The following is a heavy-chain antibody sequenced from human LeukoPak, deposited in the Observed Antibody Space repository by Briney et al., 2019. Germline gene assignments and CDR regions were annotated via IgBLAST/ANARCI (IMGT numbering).Heavy chain of an antibody. CDR1: GFTFTSYS. J-gene: IGHJ4*02. CDR2: ISGGGGST. V-gene: IGHV3-23*01. Sequence: PGGSLRLSCAASGFTFTSYSMNWVRQAPGKGLEWVSTISGGGGSTYYADSVQGRFTISRDNSKNPLYLQVNSLRAEDTAVYYCAKGGKWDVTPFDYWGQGTLVTVSS. D-gene: IGHD1-26*01. CDR3: AKGGKWDVTPFDY.